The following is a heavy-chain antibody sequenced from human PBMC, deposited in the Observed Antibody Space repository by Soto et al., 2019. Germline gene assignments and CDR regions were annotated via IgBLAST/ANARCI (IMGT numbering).Heavy chain of an antibody. CDR1: GGSISSYY. Sequence: SETLSLTCTVSGGSISSYYWSWIRQPPGKGLEWIGYIYFDGNTYYNPSLKSRVTISMDTSKSQVSLRLSSVTAADTAVYYCVRSSIAPRLFMYPFDYWGQGTLVTVSS. V-gene: IGHV4-59*04. J-gene: IGHJ4*02. CDR2: IYFDGNT. CDR3: VRSSIAPRLFMYPFDY. D-gene: IGHD6-6*01.